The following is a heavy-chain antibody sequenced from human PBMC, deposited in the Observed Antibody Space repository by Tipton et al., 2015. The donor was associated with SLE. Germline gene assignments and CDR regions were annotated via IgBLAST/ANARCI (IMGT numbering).Heavy chain of an antibody. CDR1: GFTFSSFG. D-gene: IGHD3-10*01. Sequence: GFTFSSFGMHWVRQSPGKGLEWVAFIRYDGNNKYYADSVRGRVTISRDNSKNTLYLQMNSLRAEDTAVYYCAKDKGGVTYIFDYWGQGTLVTVSS. V-gene: IGHV3-30*02. CDR2: IRYDGNNK. CDR3: AKDKGGVTYIFDY. J-gene: IGHJ4*02.